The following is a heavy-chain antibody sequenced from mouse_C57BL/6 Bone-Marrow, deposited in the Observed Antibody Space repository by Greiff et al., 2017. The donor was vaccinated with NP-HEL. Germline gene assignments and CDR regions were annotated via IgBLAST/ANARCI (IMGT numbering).Heavy chain of an antibody. V-gene: IGHV5-16*01. Sequence: EVQLVESEGGLVKPGSSMKLSCTTSGFTFSDYYMAWVRQVPEKGLDWVANINYDGSSTYYLDSLKSRFIISRDNAKNILYLQMSSLKSEDTATYYCAREGGLRRRTYAMDYGGQGTSVTVSS. CDR1: GFTFSDYY. D-gene: IGHD2-4*01. CDR2: INYDGSST. J-gene: IGHJ4*01. CDR3: AREGGLRRRTYAMDY.